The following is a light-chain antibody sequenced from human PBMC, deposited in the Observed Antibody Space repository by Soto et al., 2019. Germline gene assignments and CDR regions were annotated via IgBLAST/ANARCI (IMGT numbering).Light chain of an antibody. CDR3: QQYGSSPT. V-gene: IGKV3-20*01. CDR1: QSVSSSY. Sequence: ETVLTQSPGTLSSSPGERATLSCRASQSVSSSYLAWYQQKLGQAPRLLIYGASSRATGIPDRFSGSGSGTDFTLTSSRLEPEDFAVYYCQQYGSSPTFGQGTKVEIK. J-gene: IGKJ1*01. CDR2: GAS.